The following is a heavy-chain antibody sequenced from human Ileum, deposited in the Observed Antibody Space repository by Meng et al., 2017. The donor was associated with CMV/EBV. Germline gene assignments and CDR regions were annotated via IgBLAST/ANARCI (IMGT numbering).Heavy chain of an antibody. CDR2: INAVDGNT. CDR1: GYSFRTYA. V-gene: IGHV1-3*01. D-gene: IGHD2-8*02. CDR3: ARGISSTGWITDY. Sequence: KGSGYSFRTYAMHWVSQAPGQSLEWMGWINAVDGNTESSQKFQGRLTFIRDASASTDYMELKSLRSEDTAIYYCARGISSTGWITDYWGQGTLVTVSS. J-gene: IGHJ4*02.